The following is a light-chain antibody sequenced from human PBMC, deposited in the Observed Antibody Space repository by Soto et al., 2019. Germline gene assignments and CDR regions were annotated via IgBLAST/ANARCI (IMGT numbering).Light chain of an antibody. CDR3: QPYGSSPLT. Sequence: DIELTQSPGTLSLSLGERATLSCRASQSVSSSSLAWYQQKPGPAPRLLIFGASPTAAGFPERFRGSGSGTYFTLTISRREPEDCALYYYQPYGSSPLTFGQGTNVEIK. CDR2: GAS. V-gene: IGKV3-20*01. J-gene: IGKJ1*01. CDR1: QSVSSSS.